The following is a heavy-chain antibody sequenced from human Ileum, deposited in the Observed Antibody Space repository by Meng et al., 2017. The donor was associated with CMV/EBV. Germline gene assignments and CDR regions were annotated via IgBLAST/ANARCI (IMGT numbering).Heavy chain of an antibody. D-gene: IGHD3-16*01. CDR3: ARDRLWAFDF. CDR1: GDSVSSDTVA. CDR2: TYYRSEWGS. J-gene: IGHJ3*01. V-gene: IGHV6-1*01. Sequence: QVQLQQAGPGLVKPPQTLTLTCAISGDSVSSDTVAWNWIRQSPSRGLEWLGRTYYRSEWGSDYAVSVKSRVTINADTAKNQFSLQLNSVTPEDTAVYFCARDRLWAFDFWGQGTMVTVSS.